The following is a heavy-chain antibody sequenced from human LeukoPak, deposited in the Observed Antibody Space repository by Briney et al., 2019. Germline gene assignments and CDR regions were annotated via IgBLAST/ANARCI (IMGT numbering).Heavy chain of an antibody. CDR2: IIPILRLA. J-gene: IGHJ4*02. Sequence: SVKVSCKASGDTFSDYAISWVRQAPGPGLEWMGRIIPILRLANYAQKFQGRVTITADKSTSTVYMELSSLRSEDTAVYYCARDVAYSTFDYWGQGTLVTVSS. D-gene: IGHD4-11*01. CDR3: ARDVAYSTFDY. CDR1: GDTFSDYA. V-gene: IGHV1-69*04.